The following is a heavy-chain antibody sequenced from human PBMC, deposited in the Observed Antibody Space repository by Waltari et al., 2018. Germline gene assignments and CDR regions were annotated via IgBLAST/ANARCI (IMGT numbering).Heavy chain of an antibody. CDR1: GGSISSGGYS. CDR2: IYYSGST. J-gene: IGHJ6*03. CDR3: ARGHYDFWSGYSPNYYYYYMDV. Sequence: QVQLQESGPGLVKPSQTLSLTCTVSGGSISSGGYSWSWIRQHPGKGLEWIGYIYYSGSTYYNPSLKSRVTISVDTSKNQFSLKLSSVTAADTAVYYCARGHYDFWSGYSPNYYYYYMDVWGKGTTVTVSS. V-gene: IGHV4-31*03. D-gene: IGHD3-3*01.